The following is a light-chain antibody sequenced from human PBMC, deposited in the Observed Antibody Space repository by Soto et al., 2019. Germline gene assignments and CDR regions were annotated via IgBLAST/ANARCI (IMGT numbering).Light chain of an antibody. V-gene: IGLV1-40*01. J-gene: IGLJ2*01. CDR1: SSNIGAGYD. CDR3: QSYGSSLSGVV. CDR2: GNS. Sequence: QSVLTQPPSVSGAPGQRVTISCTGSSSNIGAGYDVHWYQQLPGTAPKLLIYGNSNRPSGVPDRFSGSTSRTSASLAITGLQAEDDADYSCQSYGSSLSGVVFGGGTKLTVL.